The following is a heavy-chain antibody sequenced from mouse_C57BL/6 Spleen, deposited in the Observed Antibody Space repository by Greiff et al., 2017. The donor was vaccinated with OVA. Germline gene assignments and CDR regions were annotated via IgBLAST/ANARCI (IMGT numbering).Heavy chain of an antibody. CDR2: IHPSDSDT. CDR1: GYTFTSYW. CDR3: EITPSYNTARGDKVY. J-gene: IGHJ3*01. V-gene: IGHV1-74*01. D-gene: IGHD1-3*01. Sequence: VQLQQPGAELVKPGASVKVSCKASGYTFTSYWMHWVKQRPGQGLEWIGRIHPSDSDTNYNQKFKGKATLTVDKSSSTAYMQLSSLTSEDSAVYYCEITPSYNTARGDKVYGRKGTVVTVSA.